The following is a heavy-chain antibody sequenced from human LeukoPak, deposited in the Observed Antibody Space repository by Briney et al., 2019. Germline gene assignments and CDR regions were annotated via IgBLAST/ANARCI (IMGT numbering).Heavy chain of an antibody. D-gene: IGHD3-10*01. CDR1: GFTLTSSA. CDR3: AAVYGSGSYYSLGFDP. Sequence: TSVKVSCKASGFTLTSSAVQWVRQARGQRLEWIGWIVVGSGNTDYAQKFQERVTITRDMSTTTAYMELSSLRSEDTAVYYCAAVYGSGSYYSLGFDPWGQGTLVTVSS. J-gene: IGHJ5*02. CDR2: IVVGSGNT. V-gene: IGHV1-58*01.